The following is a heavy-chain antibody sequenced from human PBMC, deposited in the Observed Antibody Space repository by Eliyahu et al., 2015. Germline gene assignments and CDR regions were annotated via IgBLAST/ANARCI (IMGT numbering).Heavy chain of an antibody. CDR1: GFTVSSNY. D-gene: IGHD1-1*01. Sequence: EVQLVETGCGLIQPGGXLRLSCAASGFTVSSNYMSWVRQAPGKGLEWVSVIYSGGSRYYADSVKGRFTISRDNSKNTLYLQMNSLRAEDTAVYYCARVVDDGYAFDIWGQGTMATVSS. CDR2: IYSGGSR. V-gene: IGHV3-53*02. CDR3: ARVVDDGYAFDI. J-gene: IGHJ3*02.